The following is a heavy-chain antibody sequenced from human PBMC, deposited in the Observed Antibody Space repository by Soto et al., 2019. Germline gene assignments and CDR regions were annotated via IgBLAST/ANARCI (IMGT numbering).Heavy chain of an antibody. Sequence: GGSLRLSCAASGFTFSNAWMNWVRQAPGKGLEWVGRIKRKTDGGTTDYGAPVKGRFTISRDDSKNTLYMQMNSLKTEDTAVYYCTTGSSGWYADGFDMWGQGTMVTVSS. CDR1: GFTFSNAW. CDR3: TTGSSGWYADGFDM. J-gene: IGHJ3*02. CDR2: IKRKTDGGTT. D-gene: IGHD6-19*01. V-gene: IGHV3-15*07.